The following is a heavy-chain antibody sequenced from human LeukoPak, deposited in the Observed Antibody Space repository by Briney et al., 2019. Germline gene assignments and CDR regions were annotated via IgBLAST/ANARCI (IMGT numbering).Heavy chain of an antibody. J-gene: IGHJ4*02. D-gene: IGHD3-16*01. CDR1: GFSLSTSGVG. V-gene: IGHV2-5*02. CDR2: IYWDDDK. Sequence: SGPTLVKPTQTLTPTCTFSGFSLSTSGVGVCWIRQPPGKALEWLALIYWDDDKRYSPSLKSRLTITKDTSKNQVVLTMTNMDPVDTATYYCAHRRGAHPIDYWGQGTLVTVSS. CDR3: AHRRGAHPIDY.